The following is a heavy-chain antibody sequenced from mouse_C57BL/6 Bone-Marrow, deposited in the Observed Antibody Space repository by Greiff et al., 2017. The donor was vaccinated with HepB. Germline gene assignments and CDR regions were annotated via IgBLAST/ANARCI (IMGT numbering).Heavy chain of an antibody. Sequence: VQLQESGAELVRPGASVKLSCKASGYTFTDYYINWVKQRPGQGLEWIARIYPGSGNTYYNEKFKGKATLTAEKSSSTAYMQLSSLTSEDSAVYFCARKSAMDYWGQGTSVTVSS. CDR2: IYPGSGNT. CDR3: ARKSAMDY. J-gene: IGHJ4*01. V-gene: IGHV1-76*01. CDR1: GYTFTDYY.